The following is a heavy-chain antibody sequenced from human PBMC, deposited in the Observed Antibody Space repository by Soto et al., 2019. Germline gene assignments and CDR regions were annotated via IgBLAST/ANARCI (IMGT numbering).Heavy chain of an antibody. CDR3: ATREVPAGAYYYYYGMDV. V-gene: IGHV1-2*04. Sequence: GASVKVSCKASGYTFTGYYMHWVRQAPGQGLEWMGWINPNSGGTNYAQKFQGWVTMTRDTSISTAYMELSRLRSDDTAVYYCATREVPAGAYYYYYGMDVWGQGTTVTVSS. CDR2: INPNSGGT. D-gene: IGHD2-2*01. J-gene: IGHJ6*02. CDR1: GYTFTGYY.